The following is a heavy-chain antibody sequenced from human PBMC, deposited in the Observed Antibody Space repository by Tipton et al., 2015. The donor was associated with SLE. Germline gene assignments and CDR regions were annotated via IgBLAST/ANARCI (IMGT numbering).Heavy chain of an antibody. CDR1: GGSISSYY. CDR2: IDDSGIT. CDR3: ARDLAYAWCYY. V-gene: IGHV4-59*12. Sequence: TLSLTCTVSGGSISSYYWSWIRQPPGKGLEWIGNIDDSGITNYNPSLKSRVTISVDTSKNQFSLKLSSVTAADTAVYYCARDLAYAWCYYWGQGTLVTVSS. D-gene: IGHD4/OR15-4a*01. J-gene: IGHJ4*02.